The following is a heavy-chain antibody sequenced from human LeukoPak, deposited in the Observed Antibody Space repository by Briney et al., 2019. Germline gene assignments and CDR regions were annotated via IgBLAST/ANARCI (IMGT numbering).Heavy chain of an antibody. CDR2: ISSSSSYI. D-gene: IGHD2-2*01. CDR3: ASLGGYCSSTSCHSSDY. Sequence: PGGSLRLSCAASGFTFSSYSMNWVRQAPGKGLEWVSSISSSSSYIYYADSVKGRFTISRDNAKNSLYLQMNSLRAEDTAVYYCASLGGYCSSTSCHSSDYWGQGTLVTVSS. J-gene: IGHJ4*02. V-gene: IGHV3-21*01. CDR1: GFTFSSYS.